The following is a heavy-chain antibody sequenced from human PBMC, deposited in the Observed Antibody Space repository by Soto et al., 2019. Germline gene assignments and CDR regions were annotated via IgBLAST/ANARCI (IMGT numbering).Heavy chain of an antibody. D-gene: IGHD6-19*01. Sequence: PGGSLRLSCAASGFTVSSNYMSWVRQAPGKGLEWVSVIYSGGSTYYADSVKGRFTISRDNSKNTLYLQMNSLRAEDTAVYYCARGLRYSTGWYNFDYWGQGPLVTVSS. V-gene: IGHV3-66*01. CDR2: IYSGGST. CDR1: GFTVSSNY. CDR3: ARGLRYSTGWYNFDY. J-gene: IGHJ4*02.